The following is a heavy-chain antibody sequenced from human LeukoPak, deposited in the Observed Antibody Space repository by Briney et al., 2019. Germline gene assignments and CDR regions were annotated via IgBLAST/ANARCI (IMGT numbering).Heavy chain of an antibody. CDR1: GFTVSSHY. V-gene: IGHV3-30*03. D-gene: IGHD3-22*01. J-gene: IGHJ4*02. CDR3: ARGPDYYDSSGYAKFDY. CDR2: ISYDGSNK. Sequence: GGSLRLSCAASGFTVSSHYMSWVRQAPGKGLEWVAVISYDGSNKYYADSVKGRFTISRDNSKNTLYLQMNSLRAEDTAVYYCARGPDYYDSSGYAKFDYWGQGTLVTVSS.